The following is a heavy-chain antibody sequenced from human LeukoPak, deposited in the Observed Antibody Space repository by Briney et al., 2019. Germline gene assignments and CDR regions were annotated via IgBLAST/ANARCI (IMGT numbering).Heavy chain of an antibody. CDR1: GGSLSSYY. CDR3: ARGVHGDYRWYFDL. CDR2: IYYSGST. Sequence: SETLSLTCTVSGGSLSSYYWSWIRQTPGKGLEWIGYIYYSGSTNYNPSLKSRVTISVDTSKNQFSLKLSSVTAADTAVYYFARGVHGDYRWYFDLWGRGTLVTVSS. J-gene: IGHJ2*01. D-gene: IGHD4-17*01. V-gene: IGHV4-59*01.